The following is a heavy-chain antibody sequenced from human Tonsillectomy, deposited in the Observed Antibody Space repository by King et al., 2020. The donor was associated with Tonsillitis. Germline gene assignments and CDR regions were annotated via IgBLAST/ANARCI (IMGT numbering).Heavy chain of an antibody. J-gene: IGHJ4*02. CDR3: ARLKKLYGADAGAGY. CDR1: GYSFTSYW. CDR2: IYPGDSDT. D-gene: IGHD3-10*01. Sequence: VQLVESGAEVKKPGESLKISCKGSGYSFTSYWIGWVRQMPGKGLEWMGIIYPGDSDTRYTPSFQGQVTMSVDKSFSTAYLQWGSLKASDTAMYYCARLKKLYGADAGAGYWGQGTLVTVSS. V-gene: IGHV5-51*01.